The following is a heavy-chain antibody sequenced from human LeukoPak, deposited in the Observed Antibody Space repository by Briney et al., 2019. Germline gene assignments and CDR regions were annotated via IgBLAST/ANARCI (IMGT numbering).Heavy chain of an antibody. CDR3: ARGGHSSSSALVDY. J-gene: IGHJ4*02. CDR2: INHSGST. Sequence: PSETLSLTCTVSGGSISSGSYYWSWIRQPAGRGLEWIGEINHSGSTNYNPSLKSRVTISVDTSKNQFSLKLSSVTAADTAVYYCARGGHSSSSALVDYWGQGTLVTVSS. D-gene: IGHD6-6*01. V-gene: IGHV4-61*10. CDR1: GGSISSGSYY.